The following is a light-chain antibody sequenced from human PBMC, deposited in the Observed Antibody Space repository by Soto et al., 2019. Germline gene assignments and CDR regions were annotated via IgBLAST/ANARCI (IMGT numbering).Light chain of an antibody. CDR3: QSRT. CDR2: KAS. CDR1: QSISSW. Sequence: DIQMTQSPSTLSASVGDRVTITCRASQSISSWLAWYQQKQGKAPKLLIYKASSLESGVPSRFSGSGSVTEFTLTISSLQPDDFATYYCQSRTFGQGTKVEIK. V-gene: IGKV1-5*03. J-gene: IGKJ1*01.